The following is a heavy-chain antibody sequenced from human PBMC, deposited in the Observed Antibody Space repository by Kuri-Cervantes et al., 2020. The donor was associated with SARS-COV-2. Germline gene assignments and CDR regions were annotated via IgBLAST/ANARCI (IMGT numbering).Heavy chain of an antibody. V-gene: IGHV4-39*01. J-gene: IGHJ4*02. Sequence: SETLSLTCTVSGGSISSSRYYWGWIRQPPGKRLEWIGSIYYTGKTFYSPPLKTRVTISVDPSKNQFSLKLTSVTAADTAVYYCAIQDYDFWTGDHDFWGQGNLVTVSS. CDR2: IYYTGKT. D-gene: IGHD3-3*01. CDR3: AIQDYDFWTGDHDF. CDR1: GGSISSSRYY.